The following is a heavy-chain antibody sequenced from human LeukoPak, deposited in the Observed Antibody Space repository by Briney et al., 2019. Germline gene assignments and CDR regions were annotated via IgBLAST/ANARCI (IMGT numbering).Heavy chain of an antibody. CDR1: GGTFSSYA. V-gene: IGHV1-69*13. CDR3: TSCRSGIYYYYYYMDV. J-gene: IGHJ6*03. CDR2: IIPIFGTS. Sequence: GASVKVSCKASGGTFSSYAINWVRQAPGQGLEWMGGIIPIFGTSNYAQKFQGRVTITADESTSTAYMELSSLRSEDTAVYYCTSCRSGIYYYYYYMDVWGKGTTVTVSS. D-gene: IGHD3-10*01.